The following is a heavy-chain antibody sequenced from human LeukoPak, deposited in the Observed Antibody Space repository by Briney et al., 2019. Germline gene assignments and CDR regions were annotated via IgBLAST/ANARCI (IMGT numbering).Heavy chain of an antibody. CDR1: GFTFSSYG. V-gene: IGHV3-30*02. Sequence: GGSLRLSCAASGFTFSSYGMHWVRQAPGKGLEWVAFIRYDGSNKYYADSVKGRFTISRDNAKNSLYLQMNSLRAEDTAVYYCAIGRRDGYNLVDSFDYWGQGTLVTVSS. CDR3: AIGRRDGYNLVDSFDY. J-gene: IGHJ4*02. D-gene: IGHD5-24*01. CDR2: IRYDGSNK.